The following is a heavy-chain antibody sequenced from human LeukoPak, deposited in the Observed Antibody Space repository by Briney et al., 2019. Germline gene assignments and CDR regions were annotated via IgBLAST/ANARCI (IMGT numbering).Heavy chain of an antibody. CDR2: IQYDGSNE. J-gene: IGHJ3*02. V-gene: IGHV3-30*02. Sequence: GGSLRLSCAASGFTFSSYGMHWVRQAPGKGLEWVAYIQYDGSNEQYADSVKGRFSISSDNSKNTLYLQMNSLRAEDTAVYYCASRDYYDSSGYNDAFDIWGQGTMVTVSS. D-gene: IGHD3-22*01. CDR1: GFTFSSYG. CDR3: ASRDYYDSSGYNDAFDI.